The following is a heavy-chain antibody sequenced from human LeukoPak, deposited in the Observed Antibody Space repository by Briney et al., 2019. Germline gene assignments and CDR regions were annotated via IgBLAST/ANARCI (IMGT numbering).Heavy chain of an antibody. J-gene: IGHJ4*02. V-gene: IGHV3-30*04. D-gene: IGHD6-19*01. CDR3: ARDLGYSSGPNY. CDR1: GFTFSSYA. CDR2: ISYDGSNK. Sequence: GGSLRLSCAASGFTFSSYAMSWVRQAPGKGLEWVAVISYDGSNKYYVDSVKGRFTISKDNAKNSLYLQMNSLRAEDTAVYYCARDLGYSSGPNYWGQGTRVTVSS.